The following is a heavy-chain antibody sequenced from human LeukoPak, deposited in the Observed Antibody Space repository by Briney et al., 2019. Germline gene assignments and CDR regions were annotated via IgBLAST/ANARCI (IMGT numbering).Heavy chain of an antibody. CDR2: IYYSGST. D-gene: IGHD6-6*01. Sequence: SETLSLTCTVSGGSISSYYWSWIRQPPGKGLEWIGYIYYSGSTNYNPSLKSRVTISVDTSKNQFSLKLSSVTAANTAVYYCARGARGSFDYWGQGTLVTVPS. J-gene: IGHJ4*02. V-gene: IGHV4-59*01. CDR3: ARGARGSFDY. CDR1: GGSISSYY.